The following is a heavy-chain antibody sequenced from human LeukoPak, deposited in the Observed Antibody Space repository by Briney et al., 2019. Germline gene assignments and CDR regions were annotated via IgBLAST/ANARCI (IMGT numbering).Heavy chain of an antibody. CDR1: GGSISSGGYY. CDR2: VYYSGST. D-gene: IGHD4-17*01. V-gene: IGHV4-31*03. J-gene: IGHJ4*02. Sequence: RPSETLSLTCTVSGGSISSGGYYWSWIRQHPGKGLEWIGYVYYSGSTYYNPSLKSRVTISVDTSKNQFSLKLSSVTAADTAVYYCARGQGTVTTHWGQGTLDTVSS. CDR3: ARGQGTVTTH.